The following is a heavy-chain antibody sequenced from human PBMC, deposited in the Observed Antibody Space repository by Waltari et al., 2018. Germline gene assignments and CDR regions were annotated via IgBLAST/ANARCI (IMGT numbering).Heavy chain of an antibody. CDR1: GYTFTSYA. D-gene: IGHD3-3*01. J-gene: IGHJ3*02. Sequence: QVQLVQSGAEVKKPGASVKVSCKASGYTFTSYAMHLVRQAPGQRLEWMGWINAGNGNTKYSQEFQGRVTITRDTSASTAYMELSSLRSEDMAVYYCAREMGTIFGVVISDAFDIWGQGTMVTVSS. CDR2: INAGNGNT. V-gene: IGHV1-3*03. CDR3: AREMGTIFGVVISDAFDI.